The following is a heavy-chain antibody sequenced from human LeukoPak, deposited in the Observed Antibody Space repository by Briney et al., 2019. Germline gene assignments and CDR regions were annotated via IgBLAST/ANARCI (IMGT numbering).Heavy chain of an antibody. CDR3: ARHYGSGWYLDYYYMDV. CDR1: GYSFTSYW. Sequence: GESLKISCKGSGYSFTSYWIGWVRQMPGKGLEWMGIIYPGDSDTRYSPSFQGQVTISADKSISTAYLQWSSLKASDTATYYCARHYGSGWYLDYYYMDVWGKGTTVTVSS. J-gene: IGHJ6*03. D-gene: IGHD6-19*01. CDR2: IYPGDSDT. V-gene: IGHV5-51*01.